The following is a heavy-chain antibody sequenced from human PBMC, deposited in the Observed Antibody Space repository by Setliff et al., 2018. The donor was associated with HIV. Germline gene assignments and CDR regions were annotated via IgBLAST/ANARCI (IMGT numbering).Heavy chain of an antibody. D-gene: IGHD2-8*02. CDR3: ARIDPGKYWSSDY. V-gene: IGHV4-61*08. Sequence: SETLSLTCTVSGGSISSGAYYWSWIRQHPGKGLEWIGYIYYSGSTTYSPSLESRVTMSIDRSNNLFSLELTSVTAADTAVYYCARIDPGKYWSSDYWGPGTLVTVSS. CDR1: GGSISSGAYY. CDR2: IYYSGST. J-gene: IGHJ4*02.